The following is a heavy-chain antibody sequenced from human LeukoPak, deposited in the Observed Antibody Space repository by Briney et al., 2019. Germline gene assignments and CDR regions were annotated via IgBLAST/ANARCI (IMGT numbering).Heavy chain of an antibody. CDR2: ISSNGGST. CDR1: GFTFSSYA. J-gene: IGHJ4*02. Sequence: PGGSLRLSCSASGFTFSSYAMHWVRQAPGKGLEYVPAISSNGGSTYYADSVKGRFTISRDNSKHTLYLQMISLRAEDTAVYYCAKESPHFDYWGQGTLVTVSS. CDR3: AKESPHFDY. V-gene: IGHV3-64D*06.